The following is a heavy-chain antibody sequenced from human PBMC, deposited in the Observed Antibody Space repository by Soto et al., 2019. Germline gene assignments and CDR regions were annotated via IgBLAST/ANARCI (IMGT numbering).Heavy chain of an antibody. Sequence: QVQLQESGPGLVKPSQTLSLTCTVSGGSISSGGYYWSWIRQHPGKGLEWIGYIYYSGSTYYNPSRNSRVTISVDTSKNQFSLKLSSVTAADTAVYYCARDRIGGGYCTNGVCPNNWFDPWGQGTLVTVSS. D-gene: IGHD2-8*01. V-gene: IGHV4-31*03. CDR3: ARDRIGGGYCTNGVCPNNWFDP. CDR1: GGSISSGGYY. J-gene: IGHJ5*02. CDR2: IYYSGST.